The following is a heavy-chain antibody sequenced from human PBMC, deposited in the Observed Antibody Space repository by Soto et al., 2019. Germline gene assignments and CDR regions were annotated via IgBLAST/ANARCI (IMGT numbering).Heavy chain of an antibody. CDR2: IFSNGER. Sequence: QVTLKESGPTLVKPTETLTLTCSVSGFSLSDPKMGVSWVRQSPGEALEWLAHIFSNGERPYTPSLQTRLTLSNAPPNTLVVLSTSNLDPVDTATSMCVRVYYAYGDFTRIDSWGQGILVTVSS. V-gene: IGHV2-26*01. D-gene: IGHD4-17*01. CDR3: VRVYYAYGDFTRIDS. CDR1: GFSLSDPKMG. J-gene: IGHJ5*01.